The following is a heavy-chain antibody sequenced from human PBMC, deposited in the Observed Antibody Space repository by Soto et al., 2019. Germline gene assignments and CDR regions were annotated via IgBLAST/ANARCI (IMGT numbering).Heavy chain of an antibody. D-gene: IGHD6-13*01. CDR2: IIPFFRAP. Sequence: SVKVSCKASGGTFSRNAISWVRQAPGQGLEWMGGIIPFFRAPNYAQKFQGRVTITADESTSIVFMEMSSLRFEDTAVYYCARSRAAAPPRVGMDVWGQGTTVTVSS. CDR1: GGTFSRNA. V-gene: IGHV1-69*13. CDR3: ARSRAAAPPRVGMDV. J-gene: IGHJ6*02.